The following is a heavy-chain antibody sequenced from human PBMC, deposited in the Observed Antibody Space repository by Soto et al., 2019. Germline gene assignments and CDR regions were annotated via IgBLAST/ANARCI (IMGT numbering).Heavy chain of an antibody. D-gene: IGHD3-9*01. Sequence: SLKISCAASGFTFHNYAMHWVRQAPGKGLEWVAGISWNSGNIDFADSVKGRFTISRDNSKNTLYLQMNSLRPEDTAVYYCAKGLHFDWNSAIDYWGQGTQVTVSS. CDR2: ISWNSGNI. J-gene: IGHJ4*02. V-gene: IGHV3-9*01. CDR1: GFTFHNYA. CDR3: AKGLHFDWNSAIDY.